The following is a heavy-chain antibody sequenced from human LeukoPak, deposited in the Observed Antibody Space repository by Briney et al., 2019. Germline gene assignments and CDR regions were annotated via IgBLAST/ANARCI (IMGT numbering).Heavy chain of an antibody. CDR3: ATYGRHLAWLVDY. CDR1: GDSIRSSRSY. D-gene: IGHD3-3*01. CDR2: VYSSGST. V-gene: IGHV4-39*01. J-gene: IGHJ4*02. Sequence: SETLSLTCTVSGDSIRSSRSYWGWIRQPPGKGLEWIGSVYSSGSTYYTPSLASRVTISVDTSKNLFSVSLTSVTAADTGTYYCATYGRHLAWLVDYWGPGALVIVSS.